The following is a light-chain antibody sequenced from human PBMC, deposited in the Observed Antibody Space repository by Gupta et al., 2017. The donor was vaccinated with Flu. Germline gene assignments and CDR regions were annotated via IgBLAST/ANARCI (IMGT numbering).Light chain of an antibody. V-gene: IGKV1-39*01. Sequence: GDRVTIACRASENVGNYLNWYRHKPGKPPKLLIFAASTLQSGVPSRFSGSRSGTDFTLTISRLEPDDFATYYCQQSYITPRTFGPGTKVEI. CDR2: AAS. CDR3: QQSYITPRT. J-gene: IGKJ1*01. CDR1: ENVGNY.